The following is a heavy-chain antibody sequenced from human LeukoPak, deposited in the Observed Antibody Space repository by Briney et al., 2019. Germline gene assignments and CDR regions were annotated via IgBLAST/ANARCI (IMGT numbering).Heavy chain of an antibody. CDR3: ARGTRVTTVTTFFDY. CDR1: GFTFSSYW. J-gene: IGHJ4*02. CDR2: IKQDGSEK. D-gene: IGHD4-17*01. Sequence: PGGSLRLSCAASGFTFSSYWMSWVRQAPGKGLEWVANIKQDGSEKYYVDSVKGRFTISRDNAKNSLYLQMNSLRAEDTAVYYCARGTRVTTVTTFFDYWGQGTLVTVSS. V-gene: IGHV3-7*01.